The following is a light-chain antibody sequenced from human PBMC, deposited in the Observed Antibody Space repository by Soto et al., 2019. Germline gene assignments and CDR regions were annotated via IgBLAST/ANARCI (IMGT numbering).Light chain of an antibody. V-gene: IGLV1-44*01. CDR2: SNN. CDR3: AAWDDSLNAWV. CDR1: RSNIATNA. Sequence: QSVLTQPPSASGTPGQRVTISCSGSRSNIATNAVNWYQQLPRTAPKLLIYSNNQRPSGVPDRFSGSKSGTSASLAISGLQSEDEADYYCAAWDDSLNAWVFGGGTQLTVL. J-gene: IGLJ3*02.